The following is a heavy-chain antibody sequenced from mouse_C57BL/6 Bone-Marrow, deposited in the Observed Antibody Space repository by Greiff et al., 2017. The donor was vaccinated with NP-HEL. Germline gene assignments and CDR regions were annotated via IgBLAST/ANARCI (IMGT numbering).Heavy chain of an antibody. CDR1: GYSFTGYF. D-gene: IGHD2-4*01. Sequence: EVKLMESGPELVKPGDSVKISCKASGYSFTGYFMNWVMQSHGKSLEWIGRINPYNGDTFYNQKFKGKATLTVDKSSSTAHMELRSLTSEDSAVYYCAREDLGLRPGAYWGQGTLVTVSA. CDR2: INPYNGDT. J-gene: IGHJ3*01. V-gene: IGHV1-20*01. CDR3: AREDLGLRPGAY.